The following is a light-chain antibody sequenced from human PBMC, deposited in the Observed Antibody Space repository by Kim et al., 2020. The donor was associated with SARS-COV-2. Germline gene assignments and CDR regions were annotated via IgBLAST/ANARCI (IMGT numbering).Light chain of an antibody. Sequence: SEYVGDTVTISCRASQSISSYLNWYQQRPGKAPKVLIYAASSLRSGVSSRFRGSGSGTDFTLTISSLQLEDFATYYCQQSYNTPPTFGLGTKLEI. CDR3: QQSYNTPPT. CDR2: AAS. CDR1: QSISSY. J-gene: IGKJ2*01. V-gene: IGKV1-39*01.